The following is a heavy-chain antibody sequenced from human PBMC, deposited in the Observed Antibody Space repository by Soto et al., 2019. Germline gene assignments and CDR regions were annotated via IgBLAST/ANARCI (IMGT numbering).Heavy chain of an antibody. Sequence: QVQLVQSGGEVKKPGASVKVSCKASGYTFTSYGLSWVRQAPGQGLEWMGWISTYNGNTNYAQKFQGRVTMTTDTSTSTAYMELRTLRPVDTAVYYCARDRAETTVVTPWYFDYWGQGIPVTVSS. J-gene: IGHJ4*02. CDR2: ISTYNGNT. CDR1: GYTFTSYG. CDR3: ARDRAETTVVTPWYFDY. V-gene: IGHV1-18*01. D-gene: IGHD4-17*01.